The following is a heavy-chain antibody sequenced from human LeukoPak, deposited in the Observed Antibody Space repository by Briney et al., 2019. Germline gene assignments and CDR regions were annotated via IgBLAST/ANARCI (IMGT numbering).Heavy chain of an antibody. Sequence: GGSLRLSCAASGFTFSIYAMTWYRQAPGKGLEWVSAVSDTGTTTFYADSVKGRFTISRDNFKNTVYLQMDILRVEDTAVYYCSKGRSRLGELSGDYWGQGTLVTVSS. J-gene: IGHJ4*02. CDR2: VSDTGTTT. D-gene: IGHD3-10*01. CDR3: SKGRSRLGELSGDY. CDR1: GFTFSIYA. V-gene: IGHV3-23*01.